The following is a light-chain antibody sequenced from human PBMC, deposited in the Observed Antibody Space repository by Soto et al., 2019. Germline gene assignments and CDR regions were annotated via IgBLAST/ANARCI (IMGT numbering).Light chain of an antibody. CDR1: QGINND. J-gene: IGKJ5*01. CDR2: GAT. Sequence: QVTHSAPALSAYVGDRVTITCRASQGINNDLAWYQQKPGKAPKLLIYGATNLHTGVPSRFSGSGSGSEFNFTITGLQPDDFATYFCQQYNTYATSGQRGRPEIK. CDR3: QQYNTYAT. V-gene: IGKV1-17*01.